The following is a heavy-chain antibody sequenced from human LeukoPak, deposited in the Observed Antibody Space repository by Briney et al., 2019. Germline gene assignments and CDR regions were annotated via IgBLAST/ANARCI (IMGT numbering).Heavy chain of an antibody. D-gene: IGHD5-24*01. V-gene: IGHV3-23*01. J-gene: IGHJ4*02. CDR1: GFTVSSNY. CDR2: ISGSGGST. CDR3: AKDSYPLEMATIGGYFDY. Sequence: GGSLRLSCAASGFTVSSNYMSWVRQAPGKGLEWVSAISGSGGSTYYADSVKGRFTISRDNSKNTLYLQMNSLRAEDTTVYYCAKDSYPLEMATIGGYFDYWGQGTLVTVSS.